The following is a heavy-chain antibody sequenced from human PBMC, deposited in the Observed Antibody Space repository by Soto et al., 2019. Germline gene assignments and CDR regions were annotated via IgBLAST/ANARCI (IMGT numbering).Heavy chain of an antibody. CDR2: ISYDGSNK. J-gene: IGHJ6*02. D-gene: IGHD3-22*01. V-gene: IGHV3-30*18. CDR1: GFTFSSYG. Sequence: GGSVRLSCAASGFTFSSYGMHWVRQAPGKGLEWVAVISYDGSNKYYADSVKGRFTISRDNSKNTLYLQMNSLRAEDTAVYYCAKSPIDYYDSSGYYDYYYGMDVWGQGTTVTVSS. CDR3: AKSPIDYYDSSGYYDYYYGMDV.